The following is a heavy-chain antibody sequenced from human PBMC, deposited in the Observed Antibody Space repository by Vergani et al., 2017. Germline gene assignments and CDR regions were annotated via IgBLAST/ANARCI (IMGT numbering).Heavy chain of an antibody. D-gene: IGHD5-24*01. CDR1: GFIFTDYY. V-gene: IGHV1-2*02. Sequence: QVQLVQSGAELKKPGASVRVSCKASGFIFTDYYIHWMRQAPGQGLEWIGWINPNGDATHYAQNFRGRVTLTRDTSSTTAYMDLASLTSDDTAIYYCVRSQMATNDFDLWGRGTLVTVSS. J-gene: IGHJ4*02. CDR2: INPNGDAT. CDR3: VRSQMATNDFDL.